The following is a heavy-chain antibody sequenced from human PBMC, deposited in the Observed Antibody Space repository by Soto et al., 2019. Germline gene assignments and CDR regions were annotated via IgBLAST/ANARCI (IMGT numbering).Heavy chain of an antibody. V-gene: IGHV4-30-2*01. CDR2: IYHSGST. CDR1: GGSIIIGGYS. D-gene: IGHD3-10*01. CDR3: ARAGSGGRSTMVRGPDQAFDY. J-gene: IGHJ4*02. Sequence: PSETRSLTCSVSGGSIIIGGYSWSWIRQPAGKGLEWIGYIYHSGSTYYNPALKSRVTISVDRSKSQCSLKLSSVTAADTAVYYCARAGSGGRSTMVRGPDQAFDYWGQGTLVTVSS.